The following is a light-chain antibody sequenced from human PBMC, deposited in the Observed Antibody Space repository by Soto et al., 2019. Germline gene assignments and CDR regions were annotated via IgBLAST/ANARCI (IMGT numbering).Light chain of an antibody. CDR3: QQYNSYSPWT. Sequence: DIQMTQSPSTLSASVGDRVTITCRASQSVSTWLAWYQQKPGKAPNLLIYKASNLESGVPSRFSGSGSGTEFTLTISSLQPDDFATYYCQQYNSYSPWTFGQGTKVDIK. V-gene: IGKV1-5*03. J-gene: IGKJ1*01. CDR2: KAS. CDR1: QSVSTW.